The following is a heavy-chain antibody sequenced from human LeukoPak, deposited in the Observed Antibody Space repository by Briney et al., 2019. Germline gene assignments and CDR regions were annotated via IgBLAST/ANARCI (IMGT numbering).Heavy chain of an antibody. Sequence: TSETLSLTCTVSDDSIRPYYWSWIRQPPGKRLEWIGYIFYSGSTSYNPSLKSRVTISVDTSKNQFSLKLSSVTAADTAVYYCARGSGTYIRPFDYWGQGTLVTVSS. CDR3: ARGSGTYIRPFDY. CDR1: DDSIRPYY. J-gene: IGHJ4*02. D-gene: IGHD1-26*01. V-gene: IGHV4-59*01. CDR2: IFYSGST.